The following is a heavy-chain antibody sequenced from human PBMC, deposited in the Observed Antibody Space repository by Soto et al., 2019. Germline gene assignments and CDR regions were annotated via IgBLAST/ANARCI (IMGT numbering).Heavy chain of an antibody. CDR3: AKAAPLGWNPGGYYFDY. D-gene: IGHD1-1*01. CDR1: GFTFSSYA. Sequence: EVQLLESGGGLVQPGGSLRLSCAASGFTFSSYAMSWVRQAPGKGLEWVSAISGSGGSTYYADSVKGRFTISRDNSKNTLYLQMNSLRAEDTAVYYCAKAAPLGWNPGGYYFDYWGQGTLVTVSS. CDR2: ISGSGGST. J-gene: IGHJ4*02. V-gene: IGHV3-23*01.